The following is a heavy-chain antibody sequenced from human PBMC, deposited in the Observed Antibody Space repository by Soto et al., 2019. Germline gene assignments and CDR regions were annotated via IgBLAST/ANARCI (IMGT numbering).Heavy chain of an antibody. CDR3: TTRYDILTGYIIHYYYYMDV. D-gene: IGHD3-9*01. V-gene: IGHV3-15*01. CDR1: GFTFSNAW. CDR2: IKSKTDGGTT. Sequence: EVQLVESGGGLVKPGGSLRLSCAASGFTFSNAWMSWVRQAPGKGLEWVGRIKSKTDGGTTDYAADVKGRFTISRDDSKNTLYLQMNSLKTEDTAVYYCTTRYDILTGYIIHYYYYMDVWGKGTTVTVSS. J-gene: IGHJ6*03.